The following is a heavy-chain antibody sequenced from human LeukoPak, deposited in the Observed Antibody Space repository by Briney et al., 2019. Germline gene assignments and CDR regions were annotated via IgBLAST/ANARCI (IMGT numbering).Heavy chain of an antibody. CDR1: GFTFSDYY. Sequence: GGSLRLSCAASGFTFSDYYMSWIRQAPGKGLEWVSSISSSSSYIYYADSVKGRFTISRDNAKNSLYLQMNSLRAEDTAVYYCARDGVYSNYVVRRGYFDYWGQGTLVTVSS. V-gene: IGHV3-11*06. J-gene: IGHJ4*02. CDR2: ISSSSSYI. CDR3: ARDGVYSNYVVRRGYFDY. D-gene: IGHD4-11*01.